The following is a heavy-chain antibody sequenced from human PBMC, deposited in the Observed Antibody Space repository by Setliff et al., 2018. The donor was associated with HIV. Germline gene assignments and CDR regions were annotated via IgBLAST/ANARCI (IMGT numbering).Heavy chain of an antibody. CDR2: INSDGSST. J-gene: IGHJ6*03. CDR3: ARVSDSNKPYYYYYMDV. D-gene: IGHD4-4*01. CDR1: GGSFSGYYW. Sequence: ETLSLTCAVYGGSFSGYYWMHWVRQAPGKGLVWVSRINSDGSSTSYADSVKGRFTISRDNAKNSLYLQMNSLRAEDTAVYYCARVSDSNKPYYYYYMDVWGKGTTVTVSS. V-gene: IGHV3-74*01.